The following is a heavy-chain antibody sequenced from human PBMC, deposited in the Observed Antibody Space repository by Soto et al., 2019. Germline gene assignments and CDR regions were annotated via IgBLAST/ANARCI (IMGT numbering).Heavy chain of an antibody. CDR1: GGTFSSYA. CDR3: ARDIVVVPAAMLPDYGMDV. Sequence: QVQLVQSGAEVKKPGSSVKVSCKASGGTFSSYAISWVRQAPGQGLEWMGGIIPIFGTANYAQKFQGRVTITADESTSTAYMELSNLRSEDTAVYYCARDIVVVPAAMLPDYGMDVWGQGTTVTVSS. CDR2: IIPIFGTA. J-gene: IGHJ6*02. V-gene: IGHV1-69*01. D-gene: IGHD2-2*01.